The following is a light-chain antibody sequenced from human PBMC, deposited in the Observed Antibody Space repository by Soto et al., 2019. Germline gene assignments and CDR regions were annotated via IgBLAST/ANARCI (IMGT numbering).Light chain of an antibody. CDR2: GAS. CDR1: QSLSSNH. J-gene: IGKJ2*01. V-gene: IGKV3-20*01. Sequence: EIVLTQSPGTLSLSPGERATLSCRASQSLSSNHLAWYQQRPGQAPRLLIYGASNRATGIPDRCSGSGSRTDLTLTIGRLELEDFAVYSCQQYGDSPMYAFGQGTQREIK. CDR3: QQYGDSPMYA.